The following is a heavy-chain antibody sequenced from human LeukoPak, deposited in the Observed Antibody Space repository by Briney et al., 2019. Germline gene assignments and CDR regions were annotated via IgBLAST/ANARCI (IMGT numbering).Heavy chain of an antibody. V-gene: IGHV1-8*03. CDR1: RYTFTSYD. CDR2: MNPNSGNT. Sequence: GASVTVSCKASRYTFTSYDINWVRPATRQGLEGMGWMNPNSGNTDYAQKLQGRVTITRNTSISTAYMELSSLRSEDTAVYYCARVWGLCSGSQWAFDIWGQGTMVTVSS. J-gene: IGHJ3*02. CDR3: ARVWGLCSGSQWAFDI. D-gene: IGHD1-26*01.